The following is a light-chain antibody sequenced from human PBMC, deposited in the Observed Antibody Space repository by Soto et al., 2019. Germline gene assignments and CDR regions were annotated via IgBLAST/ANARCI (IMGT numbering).Light chain of an antibody. Sequence: DIQMTQSPSSLSASVGDRVTITCQASQGISDFLNWYQQKPVKAPKLLIYDASNLETGGPSRFSGGGSGTDFTFTISSLQPEDIATYYCQQYDYLPLTVGGGNRVQIK. CDR3: QQYDYLPLT. CDR2: DAS. V-gene: IGKV1-33*01. J-gene: IGKJ4*01. CDR1: QGISDF.